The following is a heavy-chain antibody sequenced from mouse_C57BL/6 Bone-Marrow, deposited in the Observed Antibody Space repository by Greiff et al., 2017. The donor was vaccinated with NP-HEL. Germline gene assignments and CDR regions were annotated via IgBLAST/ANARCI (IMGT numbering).Heavy chain of an antibody. J-gene: IGHJ3*01. V-gene: IGHV1-81*01. CDR2: IYPRSGNT. CDR3: ARSVAY. D-gene: IGHD1-1*01. CDR1: GYTFTSYG. Sequence: VQLQQSGAELARPGASVKLSCTASGYTFTSYGISWVKQRTGQGLEWIGEIYPRSGNTYYNEKFKGKATLTADKSSSTAYMELRSLTSEDSAVYFCARSVAYWGQGTLVTVSA.